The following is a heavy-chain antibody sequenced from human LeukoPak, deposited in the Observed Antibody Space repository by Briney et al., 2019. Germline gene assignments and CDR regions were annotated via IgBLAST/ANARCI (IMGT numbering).Heavy chain of an antibody. Sequence: PSQTLSLTCTVSGGSISSGDYYWSWIRQPPGKGLEWIGYIYYSGSTYYNPSLKSRVTISVDTSKNQFSLKLSSVTAADTAVYYCAREMVIESYFDYWGQGTLVTVSS. CDR1: GGSISSGDYY. J-gene: IGHJ4*02. CDR3: AREMVIESYFDY. D-gene: IGHD3-22*01. CDR2: IYYSGST. V-gene: IGHV4-30-4*01.